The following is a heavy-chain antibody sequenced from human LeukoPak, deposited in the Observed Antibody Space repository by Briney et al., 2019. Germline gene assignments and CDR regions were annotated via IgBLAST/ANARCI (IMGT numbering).Heavy chain of an antibody. CDR2: IRSKDNIYAT. D-gene: IGHD3-3*01. Sequence: GGPLRLSCSASVFMFSYSAIHWVRQASGKGLEWVGHIRSKDNIYATAYAASVKGRFTISRDDSKNTAYLQMNSVQTEDTAVYYCTGHRDLFSIRNFEAPTGNAEYFQYWGQGTLVTVSS. CDR3: TGHRDLFSIRNFEAPTGNAEYFQY. CDR1: VFMFSYSA. V-gene: IGHV3-73*01. J-gene: IGHJ1*01.